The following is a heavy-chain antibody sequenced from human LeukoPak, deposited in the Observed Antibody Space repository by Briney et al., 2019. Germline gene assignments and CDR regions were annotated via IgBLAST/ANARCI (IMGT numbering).Heavy chain of an antibody. CDR3: ARDPREILGVVSFDP. CDR1: GFTVSSNY. CDR2: ISSSSYYI. D-gene: IGHD3-3*01. Sequence: GGSLRLSCAASGFTVSSNYMSWVRQAPGKGLEWVSSISSSSYYIYYADSVKGRFTISRDNAKSSLHLQMNSLRAEDTAVYYCARDPREILGVVSFDPWGQGTLVTVSS. V-gene: IGHV3-21*01. J-gene: IGHJ5*02.